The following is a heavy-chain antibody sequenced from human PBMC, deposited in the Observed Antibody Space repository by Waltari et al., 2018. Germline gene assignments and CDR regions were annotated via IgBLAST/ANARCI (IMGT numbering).Heavy chain of an antibody. J-gene: IGHJ4*02. CDR1: GYSISSGYY. CDR2: IYHSGST. D-gene: IGHD5-18*01. CDR3: ARGRIQLWLQY. Sequence: QVQLPESGPGLVKPSETLSLTCAVSGYSISSGYYWGWIRQPPGKGLEWIGSIYHSGSTYYNPSLKSRVTISVDTSKNQFSLKLSSVTAADTAVYYCARGRIQLWLQYWGQGTLVTVSS. V-gene: IGHV4-38-2*01.